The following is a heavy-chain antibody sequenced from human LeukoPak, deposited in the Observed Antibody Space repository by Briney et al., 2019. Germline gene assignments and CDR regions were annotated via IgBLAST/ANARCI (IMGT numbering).Heavy chain of an antibody. CDR3: ARDQDGGGSNYY. D-gene: IGHD1-26*01. Sequence: GASVKVSCKASGYTFTDSYIHWVRQAPGQGLEWMGWINPNSGGTNYAQKFQGRVTVTRDTSISTAYMELSRLRSDDTAVYYCARDQDGGGSNYYWGQGTLVTVSS. V-gene: IGHV1-2*02. CDR1: GYTFTDSY. J-gene: IGHJ4*02. CDR2: INPNSGGT.